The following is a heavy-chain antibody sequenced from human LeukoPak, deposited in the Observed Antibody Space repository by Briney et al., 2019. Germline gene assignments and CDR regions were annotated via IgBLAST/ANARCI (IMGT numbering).Heavy chain of an antibody. V-gene: IGHV1-18*01. CDR3: ARESPCGGDCYYPDAFDI. D-gene: IGHD2-21*01. CDR2: ISAYNGNT. J-gene: IGHJ3*02. CDR1: GYTFTSYG. Sequence: RASVKVSCKASGYTFTSYGISWVRLAPGQGLEWMGWISAYNGNTNYAQKFQGRVTMTTDTSTRTAYMELRSLRSDDTAVYYCARESPCGGDCYYPDAFDIWGQGTMVTVSS.